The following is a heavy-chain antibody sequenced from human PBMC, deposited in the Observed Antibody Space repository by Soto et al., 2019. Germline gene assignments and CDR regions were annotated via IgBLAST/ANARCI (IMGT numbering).Heavy chain of an antibody. CDR3: AGSFKYGSGTFDAFDI. CDR1: LGTFSSYA. J-gene: IGHJ3*02. Sequence: ASVKVSVKASLGTFSSYAISWVRQSPVQGLEWMGGIIPIFGTTNYAEKFRGRVSITADESTSTAYVELSSLRSEDTAVYYCAGSFKYGSGTFDAFDIWGQGTMVTVSS. V-gene: IGHV1-69*13. D-gene: IGHD3-10*01. CDR2: IIPIFGTT.